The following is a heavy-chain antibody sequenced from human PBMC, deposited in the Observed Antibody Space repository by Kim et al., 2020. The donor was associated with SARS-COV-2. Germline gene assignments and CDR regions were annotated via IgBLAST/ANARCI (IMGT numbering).Heavy chain of an antibody. J-gene: IGHJ4*02. CDR2: SNK. CDR3: ARMGTGFDY. V-gene: IGHV3-33*01. Sequence: SNKNYADSVKGRFTISRDNSKNTLYLQMNSLRAEDTAVYYCARMGTGFDYWGQGTLVTVSS. D-gene: IGHD1-1*01.